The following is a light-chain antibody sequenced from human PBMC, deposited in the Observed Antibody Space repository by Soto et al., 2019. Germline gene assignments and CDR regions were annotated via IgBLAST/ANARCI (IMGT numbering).Light chain of an antibody. J-gene: IGLJ2*01. Sequence: SYELTQPPSVSVSPGQTASITCSGDKLGDKYASWYQQKPGQSPVLVIYQDSKRPSGIPERFSGSNSGNTATLPISGTQAMDEADYYCQAWDRTTAIFGGGTKVTVL. CDR3: QAWDRTTAI. V-gene: IGLV3-1*01. CDR2: QDS. CDR1: KLGDKY.